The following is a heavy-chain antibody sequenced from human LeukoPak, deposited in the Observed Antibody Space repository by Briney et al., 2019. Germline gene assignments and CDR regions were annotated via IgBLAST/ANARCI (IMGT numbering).Heavy chain of an antibody. D-gene: IGHD3-3*01. CDR2: IYYSGST. J-gene: IGHJ4*02. Sequence: SETLSLTCTVSGGSISSYYWSWIRQPPGKGLEWIGYIYYSGSTNYNPSLTSRVTISVDTSKNQFSLKLSSVTAADTAVYYRARQFWSGYSPLDYWGQGTLVTVSS. V-gene: IGHV4-59*01. CDR3: ARQFWSGYSPLDY. CDR1: GGSISSYY.